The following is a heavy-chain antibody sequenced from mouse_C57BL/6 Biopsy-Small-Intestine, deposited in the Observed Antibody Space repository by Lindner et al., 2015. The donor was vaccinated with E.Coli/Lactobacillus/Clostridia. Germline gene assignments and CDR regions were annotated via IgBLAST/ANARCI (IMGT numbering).Heavy chain of an antibody. Sequence: VQLQESGPELVKPGASVKISCKVLGYAFSSSWMNWVKQRPGKGLEWIGWIYPGDGDTNYNGKFKGKATLTADKSSSTAYMQLSSLTSEDSAVYFCARRVAARARDAMDYWGQGTSVTVSS. CDR1: GYAFSSSW. CDR2: IYPGDGDT. J-gene: IGHJ4*01. D-gene: IGHD3-1*01. V-gene: IGHV1-82*01. CDR3: ARRVAARARDAMDY.